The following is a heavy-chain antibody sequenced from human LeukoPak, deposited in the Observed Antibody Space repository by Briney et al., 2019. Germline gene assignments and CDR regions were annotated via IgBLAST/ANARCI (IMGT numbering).Heavy chain of an antibody. CDR2: ISCDGSNQ. D-gene: IGHD6-19*01. CDR3: ARVGSGWYYYYYYGMDV. V-gene: IGHV3-30*03. J-gene: IGHJ6*02. Sequence: GGSLRLSCAASGFTFSSYGMHWVRQAPGKGLEWVAVISCDGSNQHFADSVKGRFTISRDKSKNTVYLQMNSLRAEDTAVYYCARVGSGWYYYYYYGMDVWGQGTTVTVSS. CDR1: GFTFSSYG.